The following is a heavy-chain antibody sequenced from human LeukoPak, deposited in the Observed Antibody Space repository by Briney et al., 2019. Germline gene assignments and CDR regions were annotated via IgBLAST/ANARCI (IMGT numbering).Heavy chain of an antibody. J-gene: IGHJ2*01. CDR2: ITGSGGST. CDR1: GFSFSTYA. V-gene: IGHV3-23*01. CDR3: AKDPDPRYWYFDL. Sequence: GGSLRLSCAASGFSFSTYAMSWVRQAPGKGLEWVSTITGSGGSTYYADSVKGRFTISRDNSKNTLYLQMNSLRAEDTAVYYCAKDPDPRYWYFDLWGRGTLVTVSS.